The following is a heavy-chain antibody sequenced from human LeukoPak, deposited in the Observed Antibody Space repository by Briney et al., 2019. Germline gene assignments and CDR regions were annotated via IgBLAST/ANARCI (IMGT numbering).Heavy chain of an antibody. CDR3: ARVLDYDFWSGSSNWFDP. Sequence: PGGSLRLSCAASGFTFSSYGMHWVRQAPGKGLEWVAVISYDGSNKYYADSVKGRFTISRDNSKNTLYLQMNSLRAEDTAVYYCARVLDYDFWSGSSNWFDPWGQGTLVTVSS. CDR1: GFTFSSYG. J-gene: IGHJ5*02. D-gene: IGHD3-3*01. CDR2: ISYDGSNK. V-gene: IGHV3-30*03.